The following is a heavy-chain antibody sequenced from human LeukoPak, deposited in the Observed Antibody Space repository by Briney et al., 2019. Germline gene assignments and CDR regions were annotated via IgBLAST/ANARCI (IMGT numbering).Heavy chain of an antibody. CDR3: ARDYNSGGNYYYYGMDV. J-gene: IGHJ6*02. V-gene: IGHV1-18*04. Sequence: AASVKVSCKASGYTFTGYYMHWVRQAPGQGLEWMGWISAYNGNTNYAQKLQGRVTMTTDTSTSTAYMELRSLRSDDTAVYYCARDYNSGGNYYYYGMDVWGQGTTVTVSS. D-gene: IGHD2-15*01. CDR1: GYTFTGYY. CDR2: ISAYNGNT.